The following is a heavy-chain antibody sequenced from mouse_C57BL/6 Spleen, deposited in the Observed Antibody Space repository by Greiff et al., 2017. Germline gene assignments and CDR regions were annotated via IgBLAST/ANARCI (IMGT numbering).Heavy chain of an antibody. D-gene: IGHD2-4*01. Sequence: QVQLQQSGAELARPGASVKMSCKASGYTFTSYTMHWVKQRPGQGLEWIGYINPSSGYTKYNQKFKDKATLTADKSSSTAYMQLSSLASEDSAVYYCARGDYGPPDYWGQGTTLTGSS. CDR3: ARGDYGPPDY. V-gene: IGHV1-4*01. J-gene: IGHJ2*01. CDR1: GYTFTSYT. CDR2: INPSSGYT.